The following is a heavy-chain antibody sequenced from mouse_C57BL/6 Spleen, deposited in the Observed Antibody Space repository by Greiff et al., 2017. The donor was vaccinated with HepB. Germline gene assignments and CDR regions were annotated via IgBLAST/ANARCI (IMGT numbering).Heavy chain of an antibody. V-gene: IGHV5-9-1*02. CDR1: GFTFSSYA. CDR2: ISSGGDYI. D-gene: IGHD2-5*01. CDR3: TREGSNYVGFAY. J-gene: IGHJ3*01. Sequence: DVMLVESGEGLVKPGGSLKLSCAASGFTFSSYAMSWVRQTPEKRLEWVAYISSGGDYIYYADTVKGRFTISRDNARNTLYLQMSSLKSEDTAMYYCTREGSNYVGFAYWGQGTLVTVSA.